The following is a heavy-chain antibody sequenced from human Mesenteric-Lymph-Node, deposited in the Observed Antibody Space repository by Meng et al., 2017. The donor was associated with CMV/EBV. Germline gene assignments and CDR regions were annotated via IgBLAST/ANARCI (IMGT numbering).Heavy chain of an antibody. CDR3: ARADVVPGSYFDY. CDR2: IYYSGST. J-gene: IGHJ4*02. CDR1: GGSISSGDYY. V-gene: IGHV4-30-4*08. Sequence: LRLSCTVSGGSISSGDYYWSWIRQPPGKGLEWIGYIYYSGSTYYNPSLKSRVTISVDTSKNQFSLKLSSVTAADTAVYYCARADVVPGSYFDYWGQGTLVTVSS. D-gene: IGHD2-15*01.